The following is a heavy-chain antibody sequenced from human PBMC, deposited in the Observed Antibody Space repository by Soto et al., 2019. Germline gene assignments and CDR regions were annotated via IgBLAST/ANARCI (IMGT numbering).Heavy chain of an antibody. CDR3: AKEGYCSGGSCPRDY. CDR1: GGTFSSYT. D-gene: IGHD2-15*01. CDR2: IIPILGIA. V-gene: IGHV1-69*08. J-gene: IGHJ4*02. Sequence: QVPLVQSGAEVKKPGSSVKVSCKASGGTFSSYTISWVRQAPGQGLEWMGRIIPILGIANYAQKFQGRVTITADKSTSTAYMELSSLRSEDTAVYYCAKEGYCSGGSCPRDYWGQGTLVTVSS.